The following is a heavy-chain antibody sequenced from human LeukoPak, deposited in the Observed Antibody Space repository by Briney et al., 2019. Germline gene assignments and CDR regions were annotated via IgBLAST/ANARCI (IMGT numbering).Heavy chain of an antibody. Sequence: ASVKVSCKASGYTFTNYYIHWVRQAPGQGLECMGIINPSGGSTSYAQKFQGRVTMTRDMSTNTVYMELSSLRSEDTAVYYCARGGVGANTYVWFDPWGQGTLVTVSS. CDR3: ARGGVGANTYVWFDP. J-gene: IGHJ5*02. CDR1: GYTFTNYY. CDR2: INPSGGST. D-gene: IGHD1-26*01. V-gene: IGHV1-46*01.